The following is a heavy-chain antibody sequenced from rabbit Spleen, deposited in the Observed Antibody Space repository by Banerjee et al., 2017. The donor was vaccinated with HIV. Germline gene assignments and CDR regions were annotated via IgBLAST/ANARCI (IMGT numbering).Heavy chain of an antibody. J-gene: IGHJ6*01. CDR1: GFSFSSSHY. V-gene: IGHV1S47*01. Sequence: EESGGGLVQPEGSLTLTCKASGFSFSSSHYMCWVRQAPGKGPEWIACIYNGDGTTFYASWVNGRFTISRSTSLNTVTLQMTSLTVADTATYFCARDTGTSFSTYGMDLWAQGPWSPS. D-gene: IGHD7-1*01. CDR3: ARDTGTSFSTYGMDL. CDR2: IYNGDGTT.